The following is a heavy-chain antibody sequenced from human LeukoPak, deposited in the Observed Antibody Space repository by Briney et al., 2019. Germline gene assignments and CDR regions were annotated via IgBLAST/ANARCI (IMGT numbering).Heavy chain of an antibody. D-gene: IGHD1-14*01. V-gene: IGHV4-59*12. Sequence: SETLSLTCTVSPDSTTSNFWSWIRQPPGKGLEWIGEIHRSGSTNYNPSLQSRVTISIDRSKNQIALELSSVTAADTAVYYCAREIVGGFNPGAYWGQGTLVTVSP. CDR1: PDSTTSNF. J-gene: IGHJ4*02. CDR2: IHRSGST. CDR3: AREIVGGFNPGAY.